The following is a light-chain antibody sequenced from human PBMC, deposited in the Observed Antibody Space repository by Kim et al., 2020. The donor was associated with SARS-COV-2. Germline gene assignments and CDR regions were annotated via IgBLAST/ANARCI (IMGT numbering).Light chain of an antibody. CDR3: QQYASSPPT. CDR2: GAS. V-gene: IGKV3-20*01. J-gene: IGKJ1*01. CDR1: QTVTSSY. Sequence: SPGERATLSCRTSQTVTSSYLAWYQQKPGQAPRLLIYGASSRATGIPDRFSGSGSGTDFTLTISRLEPEDFAVYYCQQYASSPPTFGQGTKVEIK.